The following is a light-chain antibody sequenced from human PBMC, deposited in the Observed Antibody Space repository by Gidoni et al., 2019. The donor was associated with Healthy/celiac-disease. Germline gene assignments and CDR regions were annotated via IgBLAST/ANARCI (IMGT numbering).Light chain of an antibody. CDR1: SSNIGAGSD. CDR2: GNS. J-gene: IGLJ3*02. V-gene: IGLV1-40*01. Sequence: QSVLTQPPSVSGAPGQRVTIPCTGSSSNIGAGSDVHWYQQLPGTAPKLLIYGNSNRPSGVPDRFSGSQSGTSASLAITGLQAEDEADYYCQSYDSSLSGSDWVFGGGTKLTVL. CDR3: QSYDSSLSGSDWV.